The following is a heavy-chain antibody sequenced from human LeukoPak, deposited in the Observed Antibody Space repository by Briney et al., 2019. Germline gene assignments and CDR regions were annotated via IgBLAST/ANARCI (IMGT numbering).Heavy chain of an antibody. Sequence: SETLSLTCNVSGGSISNYYWTWIRQPPGKGLEWIGYIYYSGSTNYNPSLKSRVTISVDTSKNQFSLKLSSVTAADTAVYYCARQYYYGSGSYYDLWGQGTLVTVSS. CDR1: GGSISNYY. CDR2: IYYSGST. CDR3: ARQYYYGSGSYYDL. D-gene: IGHD3-10*01. V-gene: IGHV4-59*01. J-gene: IGHJ4*02.